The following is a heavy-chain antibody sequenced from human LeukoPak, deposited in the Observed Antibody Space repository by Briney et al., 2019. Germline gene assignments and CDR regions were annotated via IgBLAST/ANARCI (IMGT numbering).Heavy chain of an antibody. CDR2: INPSGDGT. CDR1: GHTFTTYY. J-gene: IGHJ5*02. D-gene: IGHD1-14*01. CDR3: AKETPNTGWFDP. Sequence: ASVKVSCKASGHTFTTYYIHLVRQAPGQGLEWMGVINPSGDGTNYPQRFQGRVTLTRDTSTSTVYMELSSLRSEDTAIYYCAKETPNTGWFDPWGQGTLVTVSS. V-gene: IGHV1-46*01.